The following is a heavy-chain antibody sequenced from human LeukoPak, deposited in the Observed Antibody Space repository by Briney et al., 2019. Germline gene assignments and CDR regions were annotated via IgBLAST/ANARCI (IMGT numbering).Heavy chain of an antibody. D-gene: IGHD3-10*01. CDR1: GFTFGDYA. J-gene: IGHJ3*02. V-gene: IGHV3-49*04. Sequence: GGSLRLSCTASGFTFGDYAMSWVRQAPGKGLEWVGFIRSKAYGGTTEYAASVKGRFTISRDDSKSIAYLQMNSLKTEDTAVYYCTRLYYYGSGSYAFDIWGQGTMVTVSS. CDR3: TRLYYYGSGSYAFDI. CDR2: IRSKAYGGTT.